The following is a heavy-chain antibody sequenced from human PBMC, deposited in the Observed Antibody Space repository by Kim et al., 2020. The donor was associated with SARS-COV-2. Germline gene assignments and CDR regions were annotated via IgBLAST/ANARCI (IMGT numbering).Heavy chain of an antibody. CDR2: IYYSGST. CDR1: GGSVSSGSYY. Sequence: SETLSLTCTVSGGSVSSGSYYWSWIRQPPGKGLEWIGYIYYSGSTNYNPSLKSRVTISVDTSKNQFSLKLSPVTAADTAVYYCARVLTSAARGWYFDLWGRGTLVTVSS. CDR3: ARVLTSAARGWYFDL. J-gene: IGHJ2*01. D-gene: IGHD6-6*01. V-gene: IGHV4-61*01.